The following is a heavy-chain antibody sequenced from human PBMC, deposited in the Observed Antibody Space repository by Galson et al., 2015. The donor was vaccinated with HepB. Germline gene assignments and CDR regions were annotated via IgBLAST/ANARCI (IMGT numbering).Heavy chain of an antibody. CDR1: GFTFNNYV. J-gene: IGHJ6*03. CDR2: ITSGSTCI. D-gene: IGHD4-17*01. Sequence: SLRLSCAASGFTFNNYVMNWVRQAPGKGLEWVSSITSGSTCIYYADSVKGRFTISRDNAKNSLYLQMNSLRAEDTAVYYCARDRSDDYGGYWYYYMDVWGKGTTVTVSS. CDR3: ARDRSDDYGGYWYYYMDV. V-gene: IGHV3-21*01.